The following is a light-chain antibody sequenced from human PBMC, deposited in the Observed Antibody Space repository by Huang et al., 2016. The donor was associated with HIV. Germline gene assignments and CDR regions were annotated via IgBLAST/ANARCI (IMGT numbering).Light chain of an antibody. CDR2: WES. V-gene: IGKV4-1*01. Sequence: DIVMTQSPDSLAASLGERATINCKSSQSVLNYYNNNNHLAWYQQKPGHPPKLLIYWESTRESGVPDRFSGSGSGTDFTLTISSLQAEDMAFYYCHQYYDTPGTFGQGTQVEIK. J-gene: IGKJ1*01. CDR3: HQYYDTPGT. CDR1: QSVLNYYNNNNH.